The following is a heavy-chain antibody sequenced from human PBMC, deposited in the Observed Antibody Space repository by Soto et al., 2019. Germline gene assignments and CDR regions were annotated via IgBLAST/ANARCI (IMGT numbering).Heavy chain of an antibody. CDR3: ARDFAPSMGYCSSTSCYYTEYFQH. V-gene: IGHV3-33*01. CDR2: IWYDGSNK. J-gene: IGHJ1*01. Sequence: GGSLRLSCAASGFNFSSYGMHWVRQAPGKGLEWVAVIWYDGSNKYYADSVKGRFTISRDNSKNTLYLQMNSLRAEDTAVYYCARDFAPSMGYCSSTSCYYTEYFQHWGQGTLVTVSS. D-gene: IGHD2-2*01. CDR1: GFNFSSYG.